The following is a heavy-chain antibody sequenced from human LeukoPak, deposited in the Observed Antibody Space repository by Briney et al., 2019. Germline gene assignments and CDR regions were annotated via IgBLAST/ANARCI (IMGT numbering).Heavy chain of an antibody. Sequence: GGSLRLSCEASGFTFSSCGMHWVRQAPGKGLEWVAVISYDGSNKYYADSVKGRFTISRDNSKNTLYLQMNSLRAEDTAVYYCAKDALYCSSTSCYRLYYYYGMDVWGQGTTVTVSS. V-gene: IGHV3-30*18. CDR2: ISYDGSNK. CDR3: AKDALYCSSTSCYRLYYYYGMDV. CDR1: GFTFSSCG. D-gene: IGHD2-2*01. J-gene: IGHJ6*02.